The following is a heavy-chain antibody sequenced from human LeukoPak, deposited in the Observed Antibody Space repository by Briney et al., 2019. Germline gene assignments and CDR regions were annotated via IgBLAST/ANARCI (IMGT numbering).Heavy chain of an antibody. D-gene: IGHD6-19*01. Sequence: KPSETLSLTCSVSGGSSSSYYWNLIRQPPGKGLEWIGYIYYSGGTDYNPSLKSRVTISVDTSRNQFSLKLSSVTAADTAMYYCARAVGLVQYAFDIWGQGTMVTVSS. CDR2: IYYSGGT. J-gene: IGHJ3*02. V-gene: IGHV4-59*01. CDR3: ARAVGLVQYAFDI. CDR1: GGSSSSYY.